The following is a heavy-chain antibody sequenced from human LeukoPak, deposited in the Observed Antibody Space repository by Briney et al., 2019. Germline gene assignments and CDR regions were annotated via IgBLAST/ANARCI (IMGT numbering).Heavy chain of an antibody. D-gene: IGHD1-26*01. J-gene: IGHJ4*02. CDR3: AKDRVGATRGVFDY. V-gene: IGHV3-9*01. CDR2: ISWNSGSI. Sequence: GGSLRLSCAASGFTFDDYAMHWVRHAPGKGLEWVSGISWNSGSIGYADSVKGRFTISRDNAKNSLYLQMNSLRAEDTALYYCAKDRVGATRGVFDYWGQGTLVTVSS. CDR1: GFTFDDYA.